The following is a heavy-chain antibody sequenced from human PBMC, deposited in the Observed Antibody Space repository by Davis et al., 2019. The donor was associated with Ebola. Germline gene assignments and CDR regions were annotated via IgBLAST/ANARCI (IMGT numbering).Heavy chain of an antibody. CDR1: GFNLTTSV. Sequence: ASVKVSCKTSGFNLTTSVIHWVRQAPGQRPEWMGWINAGTGNTRYSQKFQGRVTITRDTSASTGNIELSSLTSEDTAVYFCARGRSPLFSAWGQGTLVTVSS. J-gene: IGHJ5*02. V-gene: IGHV1-3*01. D-gene: IGHD1-26*01. CDR2: INAGTGNT. CDR3: ARGRSPLFSA.